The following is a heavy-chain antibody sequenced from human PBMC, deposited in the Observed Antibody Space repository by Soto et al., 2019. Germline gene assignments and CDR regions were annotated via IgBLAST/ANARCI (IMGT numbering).Heavy chain of an antibody. Sequence: SLRLSCASSGFTFSSYAMHWVRQAPGKGLEWVAVISYDGSNKYYADSVKGRFTISRDNSKNTLYLQLNSLRAEDTAVYYCARVKNDARSFAWPDDLDYWGQGTLVTVSS. CDR2: ISYDGSNK. J-gene: IGHJ4*02. CDR3: ARVKNDARSFAWPDDLDY. CDR1: GFTFSSYA. D-gene: IGHD3-3*01. V-gene: IGHV3-30-3*01.